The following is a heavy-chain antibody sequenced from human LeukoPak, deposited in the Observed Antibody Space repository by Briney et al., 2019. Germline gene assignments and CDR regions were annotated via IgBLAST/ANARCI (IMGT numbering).Heavy chain of an antibody. V-gene: IGHV3-74*01. Sequence: PGGSLRLSCAASGFTFSKYWMHWVRHDPGKGLVWVSFINPDGSTTNYADSVKGRFTISRDNVKNSLYLQMNSLRAEDTAVYYCARVTSGITGGTYYYYYMDVWGKGTTVTVS. CDR1: GFTFSKYW. D-gene: IGHD6-13*01. J-gene: IGHJ6*03. CDR3: ARVTSGITGGTYYYYYMDV. CDR2: INPDGSTT.